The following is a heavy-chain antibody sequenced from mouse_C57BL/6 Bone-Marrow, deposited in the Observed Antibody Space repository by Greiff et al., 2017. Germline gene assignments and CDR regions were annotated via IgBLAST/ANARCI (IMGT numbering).Heavy chain of an antibody. J-gene: IGHJ3*01. CDR1: GYTFTDYE. Sequence: VQLQQSGAELVRPGASVTLSCKASGYTFTDYEMHWVKQTPVHGLEWIGAIDPETGGTAYNQKFKGKAILTADKSSSTAYMELRSLTSEDSAVYYCTRLGRGLAWFAYWGQGTLVTVSA. D-gene: IGHD4-1*01. CDR2: IDPETGGT. CDR3: TRLGRGLAWFAY. V-gene: IGHV1-15*01.